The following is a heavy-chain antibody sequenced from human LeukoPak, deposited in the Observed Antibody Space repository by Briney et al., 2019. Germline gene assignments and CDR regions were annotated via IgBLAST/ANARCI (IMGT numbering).Heavy chain of an antibody. J-gene: IGHJ4*02. CDR1: GYTFTSYY. V-gene: IGHV1-46*01. D-gene: IGHD3-3*01. CDR3: ARNVSSSYDFWSGPFDY. CDR2: INPSGGST. Sequence: ASVKVSCKASGYTFTSYYMHWVRQAPGQGLEWMGIINPSGGSTSYAQKFQGRVTMTRDTSTSTAYMELSSLRSEDTAVYYCARNVSSSYDFWSGPFDYWGQGTLVTVSS.